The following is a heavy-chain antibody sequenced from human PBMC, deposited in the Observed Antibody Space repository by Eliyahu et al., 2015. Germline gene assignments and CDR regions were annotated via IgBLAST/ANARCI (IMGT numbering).Heavy chain of an antibody. J-gene: IGHJ6*02. CDR3: ARYYDFWSGYYYGMDV. V-gene: IGHV3-21*01. CDR1: GFPFXXXS. D-gene: IGHD3-3*01. CDR2: ISXSSSYI. Sequence: EVQLVESGGGLVKPGGSLRLXXAASGFPFXXXSXXWVRQAPGKGLEWVSSISXSSSYIYYADSVKGRFTISRDNAKNSLYLQMNSLRAEDTAVYYCARYYDFWSGYYYGMDVWGQGTTVTVSS.